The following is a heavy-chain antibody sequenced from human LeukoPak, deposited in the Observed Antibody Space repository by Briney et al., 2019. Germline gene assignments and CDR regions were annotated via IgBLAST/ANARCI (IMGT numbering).Heavy chain of an antibody. Sequence: SETLSLTCTVSGGSISSYYWSWIRQPPGKGLEWIGYIYTSGSTYYNPSLKSRVTISVDTSKNQFSLKLSSVTAADTAVYYCARHLRQQLDDAFDIWGQGTMVTVSS. J-gene: IGHJ3*02. CDR1: GGSISSYY. V-gene: IGHV4-4*09. D-gene: IGHD6-13*01. CDR3: ARHLRQQLDDAFDI. CDR2: IYTSGST.